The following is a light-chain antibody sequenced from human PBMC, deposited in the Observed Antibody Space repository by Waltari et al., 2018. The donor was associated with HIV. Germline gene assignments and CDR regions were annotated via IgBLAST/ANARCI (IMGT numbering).Light chain of an antibody. CDR2: WAS. Sequence: DIVVTQSPDSLAVSLGGRAAMNCKSTPSLLYRSNNKNYLGWSQKEPGQPPKLLIYWASTRASGVPARFSGSGSGTNFTLTINGLQAEDVAIYYCQQFYTTTWSFGPGTRVEI. CDR3: QQFYTTTWS. J-gene: IGKJ1*01. V-gene: IGKV4-1*01. CDR1: PSLLYRSNNKNY.